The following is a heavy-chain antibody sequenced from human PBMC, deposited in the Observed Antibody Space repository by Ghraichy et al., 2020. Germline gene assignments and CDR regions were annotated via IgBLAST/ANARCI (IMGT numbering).Heavy chain of an antibody. D-gene: IGHD2-21*01. CDR1: GSTFSKYI. Sequence: TVSCKASGSTFSKYIIDWVRQAPGQGLEWMGKIIPVLGIANSADKFQDRVTFTADNSTSTAYMELSSLTSEGTAVYYCASMIVMVGEDAFDIWGQGTMVTVSS. V-gene: IGHV1-69*02. CDR3: ASMIVMVGEDAFDI. J-gene: IGHJ3*02. CDR2: IIPVLGIA.